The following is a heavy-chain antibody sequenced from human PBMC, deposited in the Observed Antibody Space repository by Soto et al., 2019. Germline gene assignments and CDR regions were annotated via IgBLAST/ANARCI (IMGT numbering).Heavy chain of an antibody. Sequence: KTSENPSLTCTVSGGSISRSCFYWGLIRQPPGKGLEWIGSIYYSGSTYYNPSLKSRVTISVDTSKNHFSLKLSSVTAADTAVYYCATQEVGGSYYYGMDVWGQGTKVTVSS. D-gene: IGHD1-26*01. CDR3: ATQEVGGSYYYGMDV. J-gene: IGHJ6*02. CDR1: GGSISRSCFY. CDR2: IYYSGST. V-gene: IGHV4-39*02.